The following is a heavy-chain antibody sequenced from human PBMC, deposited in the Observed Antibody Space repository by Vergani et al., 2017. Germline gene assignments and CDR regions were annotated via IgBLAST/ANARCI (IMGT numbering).Heavy chain of an antibody. CDR3: ARGSWFGEFDY. Sequence: QVQLQESGPGLLKPSETLSLTCAVYGGSFSGYYWSWIRQPAGKGLEWIGRIYTSGSTNYNPSLKSRVTISVDTSKNQFSLKLSSVTAADTAVYYCARGSWFGEFDYWGQGTLVTVSS. J-gene: IGHJ4*02. V-gene: IGHV4-4*07. CDR1: GGSFSGYY. D-gene: IGHD3-10*01. CDR2: IYTSGST.